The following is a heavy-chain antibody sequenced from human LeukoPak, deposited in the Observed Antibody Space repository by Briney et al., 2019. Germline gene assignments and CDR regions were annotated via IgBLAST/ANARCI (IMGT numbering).Heavy chain of an antibody. CDR1: GFTFSSYA. Sequence: GGSLRLSCAASGFTFSSYAMHWVRQAPGKGLEWVAVISYDGSNKYYADSVKGRFTISRDNSKNTLYLQMNSLRAEDTAVYYCARGGVVVVAATPDWFDHWGQGTLVTVSS. V-gene: IGHV3-30-3*01. D-gene: IGHD2-15*01. CDR3: ARGGVVVVAATPDWFDH. CDR2: ISYDGSNK. J-gene: IGHJ5*02.